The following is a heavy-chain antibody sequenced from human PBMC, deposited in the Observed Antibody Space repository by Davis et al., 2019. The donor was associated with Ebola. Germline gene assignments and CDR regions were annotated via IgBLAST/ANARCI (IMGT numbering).Heavy chain of an antibody. D-gene: IGHD3-16*01. CDR1: GYTFTGYY. J-gene: IGHJ4*02. Sequence: AASVKVSCKASGYTFTGYYMHWVRQAPGQGLEWLGWISGYTGDTKYTQEFQGRVTMTTDTSTNTAYMEVGSLRSDDTAVYYCARDGAGMITFGGVHDYWGQGTLVTVSS. CDR3: ARDGAGMITFGGVHDY. V-gene: IGHV1-18*04. CDR2: ISGYTGDT.